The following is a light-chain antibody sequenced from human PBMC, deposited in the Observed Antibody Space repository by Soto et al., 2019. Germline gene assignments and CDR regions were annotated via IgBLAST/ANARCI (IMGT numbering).Light chain of an antibody. CDR2: GAS. CDR1: QSVSSSN. J-gene: IGKJ1*01. CDR3: HHYGTSWT. Sequence: EIVLTQSPGTLSLSPGERATLSCRASQSVSSSNLAWYQQKPGQGPRLLIYGASSRATGIPDRFSGSGSGTDFTLAISRLEPDDFAVYYCHHYGTSWTFGQGTKVEIK. V-gene: IGKV3-20*01.